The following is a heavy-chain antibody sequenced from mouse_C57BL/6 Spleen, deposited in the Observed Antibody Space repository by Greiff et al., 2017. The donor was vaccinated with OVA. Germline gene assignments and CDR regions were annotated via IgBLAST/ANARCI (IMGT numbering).Heavy chain of an antibody. D-gene: IGHD4-1*01. CDR3: ARKTGYFDY. CDR2: INPSTGGT. Sequence: EVKLQESGPELVKPGASVKISCKASGYSFTGYYMNWVKQSPEKSLEWIGEINPSTGGTTYNQKFKAKATLTVDKSSSTAYMQLKSLTSEDSAVYYCARKTGYFDYWGQGTTLTVSS. V-gene: IGHV1-42*01. J-gene: IGHJ2*01. CDR1: GYSFTGYY.